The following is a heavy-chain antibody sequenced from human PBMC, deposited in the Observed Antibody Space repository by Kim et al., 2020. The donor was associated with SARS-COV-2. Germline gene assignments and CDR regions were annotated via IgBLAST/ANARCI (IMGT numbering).Heavy chain of an antibody. CDR3: FRGGVDF. V-gene: IGHV3-74*01. Sequence: DGTSTYYPDSVKGRFAISRDNSKHTLYLQMNSLRTEDTAVYYCFRGGVDFWGQGTLVTVSS. J-gene: IGHJ4*02. D-gene: IGHD3-10*01. CDR2: DGTST.